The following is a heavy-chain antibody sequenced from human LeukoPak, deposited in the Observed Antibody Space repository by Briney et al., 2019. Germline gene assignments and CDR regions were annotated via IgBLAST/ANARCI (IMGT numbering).Heavy chain of an antibody. CDR1: GGTFSSYA. V-gene: IGHV1-69*01. D-gene: IGHD3-3*01. CDR2: IIPIFGTA. J-gene: IGHJ4*02. Sequence: SVKVSCKASGGTFSSYAISWVRQAPGQGLEWMGGIIPIFGTANYAQKFQGRVTITADESTSTAYMELSSLRSEDTAVYYCARCSLSGYDFWSGYYLDYWGQGALVTVSS. CDR3: ARCSLSGYDFWSGYYLDY.